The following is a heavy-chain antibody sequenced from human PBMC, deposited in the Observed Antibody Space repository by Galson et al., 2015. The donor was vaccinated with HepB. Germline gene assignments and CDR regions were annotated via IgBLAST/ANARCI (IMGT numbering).Heavy chain of an antibody. J-gene: IGHJ6*04. CDR3: ARDHPYDFWSGRLDV. V-gene: IGHV3-7*03. CDR2: IKQDGSEK. CDR1: GFMFSSYW. D-gene: IGHD3-3*01. Sequence: SLRLSCAAFGFMFSSYWMTWVRQAPGKGLEWVANIKQDGSEKYYVDSVKGRFSIYRDNDKNSLFLQMNSLRAEDTAVYYCARDHPYDFWSGRLDVWGKGTTVTVSS.